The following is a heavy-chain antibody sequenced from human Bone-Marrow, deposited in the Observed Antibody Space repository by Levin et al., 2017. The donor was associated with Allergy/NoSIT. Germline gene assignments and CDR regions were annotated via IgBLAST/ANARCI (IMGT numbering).Heavy chain of an antibody. D-gene: IGHD1-1*01. J-gene: IGHJ4*02. CDR2: SGSST. CDR3: SKEDWSDGPGLYFNY. CDR1: GFTFNIEA. V-gene: IGHV3-23*01. Sequence: GGSLRLSCVGRGFTFNIEAMSWVRQAPGKGLEWVASSGSSTLYADSVRGRFTISRDDSKKTLFLQMDSLRPEDTAVYYCSKEDWSDGPGLYFNYWGQGSLVTVSS.